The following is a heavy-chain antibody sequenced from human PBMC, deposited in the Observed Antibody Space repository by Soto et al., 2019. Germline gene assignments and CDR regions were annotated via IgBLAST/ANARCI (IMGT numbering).Heavy chain of an antibody. D-gene: IGHD2-2*02. CDR3: SKDVVRYCSSTSCYTPLFFDS. J-gene: IGHJ4*02. CDR2: TSYDGSNE. Sequence: GGSLRLSCAASGFSFSNYGMHWVRQAPGKGLEWVAVTSYDGSNEYYADSVKGRFTISRDNSKNTLYLQMNSLRAEDTAVYYCSKDVVRYCSSTSCYTPLFFDSWGQGTLVTVSS. V-gene: IGHV3-30*18. CDR1: GFSFSNYG.